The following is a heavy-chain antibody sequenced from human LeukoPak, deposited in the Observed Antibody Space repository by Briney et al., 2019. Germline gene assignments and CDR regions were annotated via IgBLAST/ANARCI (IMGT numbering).Heavy chain of an antibody. J-gene: IGHJ4*02. CDR1: GYSFTSYW. CDR2: IYPGDSDT. V-gene: IGHV5-51*01. D-gene: IGHD5-18*01. CDR3: ARSIYSSGSPPFDY. Sequence: GASLKISCKGSGYSFTSYWIGWVRQMPGKGLEWMGIIYPGDSDTRYSPSFQRQVTISADKSISTTYLQWSSLKASDTATYYCARSIYSSGSPPFDYWGQGTLVTVSS.